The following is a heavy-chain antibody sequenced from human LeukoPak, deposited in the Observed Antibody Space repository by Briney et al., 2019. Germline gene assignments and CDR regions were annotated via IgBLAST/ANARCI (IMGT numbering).Heavy chain of an antibody. Sequence: GSLRLSCAASGFTFSSYGMSWIRQPPGKGLEWIGYIYYRGSTNYNPSLKSRVTISVDTSKNQFSLKLSSVTAADTAVYYCARDQATIILGYFDYWGQGTLVTVSS. CDR2: IYYRGST. CDR1: GFTFSSYG. J-gene: IGHJ4*02. D-gene: IGHD1-26*01. CDR3: ARDQATIILGYFDY. V-gene: IGHV4-59*01.